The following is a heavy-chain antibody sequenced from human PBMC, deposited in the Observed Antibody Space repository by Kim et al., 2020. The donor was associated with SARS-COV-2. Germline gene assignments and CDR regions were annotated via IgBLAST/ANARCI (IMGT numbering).Heavy chain of an antibody. V-gene: IGHV4-39*07. CDR1: GGSISSSSYY. CDR2: IYYSGST. CDR3: ARDFTVTTSAGDAFDI. Sequence: SETLSLTCTVSGGSISSSSYYWGWIRQPPGKGLEWIGSIYYSGSTYYNPSLKSRVTISVDTSKNQFSLKLSSVTAADTAVYYCARDFTVTTSAGDAFDIWGQGTMVTVSS. J-gene: IGHJ3*02. D-gene: IGHD4-17*01.